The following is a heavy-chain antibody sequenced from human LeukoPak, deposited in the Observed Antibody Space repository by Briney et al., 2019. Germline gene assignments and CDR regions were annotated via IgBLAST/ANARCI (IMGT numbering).Heavy chain of an antibody. Sequence: WASVKVSCKASGYTFTGYYMHWGRQAPGQRLEWMGWINPNSGVTNYAQNFKGRVTMTRDTSINSAYMELTSLKSDATAVYYCVRDWVAPSVDEPGYYTHLDYWGQGTLVSVSS. V-gene: IGHV1-2*02. CDR3: VRDWVAPSVDEPGYYTHLDY. CDR1: GYTFTGYY. D-gene: IGHD3/OR15-3a*01. J-gene: IGHJ4*02. CDR2: INPNSGVT.